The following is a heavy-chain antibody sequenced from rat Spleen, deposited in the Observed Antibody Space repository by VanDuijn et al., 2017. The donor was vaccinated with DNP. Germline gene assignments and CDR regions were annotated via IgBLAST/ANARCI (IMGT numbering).Heavy chain of an antibody. Sequence: EVKLVESGGGLVQPGRSLKLSCAASGFTFTNYVMAWVRQAPGKGLEWVASITNTGDSTYYSDSVKGRFTISRDNAKSTLYLQMNSLRSEDTAIYYCAKGPNYGGWSDYFDYWGQGVMVTVSS. CDR2: ITNTGDST. D-gene: IGHD1-11*01. V-gene: IGHV5-31*01. J-gene: IGHJ2*01. CDR3: AKGPNYGGWSDYFDY. CDR1: GFTFTNYV.